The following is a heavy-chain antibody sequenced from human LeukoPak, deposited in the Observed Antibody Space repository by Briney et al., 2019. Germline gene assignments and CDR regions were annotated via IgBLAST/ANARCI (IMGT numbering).Heavy chain of an antibody. Sequence: SETLSLTCTVSGGSISSSSYYWSWIRQPPGKGLEWIGYIYYSGSTNYNPSLKSRVTISVDTSKNQFSLKLSSMTAADTAVYYCARVISSSWYLNLPTYYYGMDVWGQGTTVTVSS. V-gene: IGHV4-61*05. J-gene: IGHJ6*02. CDR1: GGSISSSSYY. CDR2: IYYSGST. D-gene: IGHD6-13*01. CDR3: ARVISSSWYLNLPTYYYGMDV.